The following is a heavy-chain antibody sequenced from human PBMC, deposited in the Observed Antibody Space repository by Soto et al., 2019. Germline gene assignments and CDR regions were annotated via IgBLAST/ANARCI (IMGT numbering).Heavy chain of an antibody. CDR3: ATSSPIGGSYLEYFQH. V-gene: IGHV1-24*01. CDR2: FDPEDGET. J-gene: IGHJ1*01. D-gene: IGHD1-26*01. CDR1: GYTLTELS. Sequence: ASVKVSCKVSGYTLTELSMHWVRQAPGKGLEWMGGFDPEDGETIYAQKFQGRVTMTEDTSTDTAYMELSSLRSEDTAVYYCATSSPIGGSYLEYFQHWGQGTLVTVSS.